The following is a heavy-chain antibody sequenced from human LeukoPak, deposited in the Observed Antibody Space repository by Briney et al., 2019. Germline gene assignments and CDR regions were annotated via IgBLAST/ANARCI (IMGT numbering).Heavy chain of an antibody. CDR2: INPNSGGT. V-gene: IGHV1-2*02. D-gene: IGHD3-9*01. CDR1: GYTFTGYY. J-gene: IGHJ5*02. Sequence: ASVKVSCKASGYTFTGYYMHWVRQAPGQGLEWMGWINPNSGGTNYAQKFQGRVTMTRDTSISTAYMELSRLRSEDTAVYYCARLAFYFDWFPANHQNWFDPWGQGTLVTVSS. CDR3: ARLAFYFDWFPANHQNWFDP.